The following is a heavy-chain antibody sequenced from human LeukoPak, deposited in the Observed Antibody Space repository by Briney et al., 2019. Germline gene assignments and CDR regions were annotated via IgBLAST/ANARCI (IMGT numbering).Heavy chain of an antibody. CDR1: GGTFISYA. D-gene: IGHD3-22*01. J-gene: IGHJ4*02. CDR2: IIPIFGTA. V-gene: IGHV1-69*13. CDR3: ARDSREYYYDSSGYLNFDY. Sequence: SVKVSCKASGGTFISYAISWVRQAPGQGLEWMGGIIPIFGTANYAQKFQGRVTITADESTSTAYMELSSLRSEDTAVYYCARDSREYYYDSSGYLNFDYWGQGTLVTVSS.